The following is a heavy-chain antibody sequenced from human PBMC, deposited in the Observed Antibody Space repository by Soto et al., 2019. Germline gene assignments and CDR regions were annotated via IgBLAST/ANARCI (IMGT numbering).Heavy chain of an antibody. J-gene: IGHJ6*02. CDR3: ARDRVDCGCDEVCQYYGMDA. CDR1: GGSIKSGDHY. CDR2: IYYRGST. V-gene: IGHV4-30-4*01. D-gene: IGHD2-21*02. Sequence: SETLSLTSSVSGGSIKSGDHYWSWIRKPPGKGLEWIGYIYYRGSTYYNPSLKSRVIISVDTSKNQFSLNLTSLTAAETTVYFCARDRVDCGCDEVCQYYGMDAWGQGTTVTVSS.